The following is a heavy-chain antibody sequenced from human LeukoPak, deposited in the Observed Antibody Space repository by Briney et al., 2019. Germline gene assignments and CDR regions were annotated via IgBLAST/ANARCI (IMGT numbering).Heavy chain of an antibody. CDR3: ARYSVYDSSGYYFAGFDY. D-gene: IGHD3-22*01. CDR1: GFTFSSYS. Sequence: GGSLRLSCAASGFTFSSYSMSWVRQAPGKGLEWVSAISGSGGSTYYADSVKGRFTISRDNSKNTLYLQMNSLRAEDTAVYYCARYSVYDSSGYYFAGFDYWGQGTLVTVSS. J-gene: IGHJ4*02. V-gene: IGHV3-23*01. CDR2: ISGSGGST.